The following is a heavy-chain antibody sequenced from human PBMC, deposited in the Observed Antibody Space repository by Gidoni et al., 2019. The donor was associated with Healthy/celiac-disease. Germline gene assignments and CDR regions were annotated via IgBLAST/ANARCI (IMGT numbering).Heavy chain of an antibody. CDR3: ASGTTTGTNAYYYYMDV. Sequence: QVQLVQSGAEVKKPGSSVKVSCKASGGTFSSYAISWVRQAPGQGLEWMGGIIPIFGTANYAQKFQGRVTITADESTSTAYMELSSLRSEDTAVYYCASGTTTGTNAYYYYMDVWGKGTTVTVSS. V-gene: IGHV1-69*01. J-gene: IGHJ6*03. D-gene: IGHD1-1*01. CDR1: GGTFSSYA. CDR2: IIPIFGTA.